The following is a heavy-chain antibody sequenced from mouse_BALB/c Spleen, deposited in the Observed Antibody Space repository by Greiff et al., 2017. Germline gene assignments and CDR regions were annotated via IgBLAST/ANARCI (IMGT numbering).Heavy chain of an antibody. J-gene: IGHJ4*01. V-gene: IGHV8-12*01. CDR3: ARRELTSYAMDY. CDR1: GFSLSTSGMG. CDR2: IYWDDDK. Sequence: QVTLKESGPGILQPSQTLSLTCSFSGFSLSTSGMGVSWIRQPSGKGLEWLAHIYWDDDKRYNPSLKSRLTISKDTSSNQVFLKITSVDTADTATYYCARRELTSYAMDYWGQGTSVTVSS. D-gene: IGHD4-1*01.